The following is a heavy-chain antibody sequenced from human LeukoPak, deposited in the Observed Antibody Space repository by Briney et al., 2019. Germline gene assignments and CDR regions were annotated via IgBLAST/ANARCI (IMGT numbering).Heavy chain of an antibody. D-gene: IGHD6-19*01. J-gene: IGHJ4*02. CDR1: GFTFSSYW. V-gene: IGHV3-7*01. Sequence: GGSLRLSCAASGFTFSSYWMSWVRQAPGKGLEWVANIKQDGSEKYYVDSVKGRFTISRDNAKNSLYLQMNSLRAEDTAVYYCAGAGKWLVIYFDYWGQGTLVTVSS. CDR3: AGAGKWLVIYFDY. CDR2: IKQDGSEK.